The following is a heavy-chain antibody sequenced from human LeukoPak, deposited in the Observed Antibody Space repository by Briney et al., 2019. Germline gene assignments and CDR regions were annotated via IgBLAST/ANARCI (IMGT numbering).Heavy chain of an antibody. Sequence: SETLSLTCAVYGGSFSGYYWSWIRQPPGKGLEWIGEINHSGSTNYNPSLKGRVTISVDTSKNQFSLKLSSVTAADTAVYYCARHRGDSSGWYSEIDYWGQGTLVTVSS. J-gene: IGHJ4*02. V-gene: IGHV4-34*01. CDR3: ARHRGDSSGWYSEIDY. D-gene: IGHD6-19*01. CDR1: GGSFSGYY. CDR2: INHSGST.